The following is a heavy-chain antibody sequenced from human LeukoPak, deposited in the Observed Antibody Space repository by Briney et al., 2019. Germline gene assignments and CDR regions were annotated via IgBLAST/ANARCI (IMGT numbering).Heavy chain of an antibody. Sequence: PSETLSLTCAVSGGSISSSNWWSWVRQPPGKGLEWIGEIYHSGSTNYNPSLKSRVTISVDKSKNQFSLKLSSVTAADTAVYYCARGSVVRGVRVRFDYWGQGTLVTVSS. J-gene: IGHJ4*02. CDR3: ARGSVVRGVRVRFDY. CDR2: IYHSGST. D-gene: IGHD3-10*01. CDR1: GGSISSSNW. V-gene: IGHV4-4*02.